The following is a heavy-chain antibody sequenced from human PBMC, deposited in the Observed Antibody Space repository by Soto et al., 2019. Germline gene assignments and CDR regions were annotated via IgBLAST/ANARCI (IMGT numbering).Heavy chain of an antibody. CDR2: FYYSGST. CDR3: ARISVASRYMDV. J-gene: IGHJ6*03. V-gene: IGHV4-39*01. Sequence: PSETLSLPCTVSGGSISSSSYYWGWIRQSPGKGLEWIGSFYYSGSTYYSPSLKSRVTISGDTSKKQISLRLSSVTATDTAVYYCARISVASRYMDVWGKGATVTVSS. CDR1: GGSISSSSYY. D-gene: IGHD5-12*01.